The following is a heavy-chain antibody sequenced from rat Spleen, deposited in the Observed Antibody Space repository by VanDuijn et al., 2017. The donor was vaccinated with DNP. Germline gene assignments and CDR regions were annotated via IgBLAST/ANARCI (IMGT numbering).Heavy chain of an antibody. J-gene: IGHJ1*01. CDR3: TSRLRRVYWDFDF. D-gene: IGHD1-11*01. CDR1: GHSITSNY. CDR2: INFSGTT. Sequence: EVQLQESGPGLVKPSQSLSLTCSVTGHSITSNYWAWIRRFPGNKMEWMGYINFSGTTNYNSSSKSRVSITRDKSQNQFFLHFNSVTTEDTATDYCTSRLRRVYWDFDFWGPGTMVTVSS. V-gene: IGHV3-1*01.